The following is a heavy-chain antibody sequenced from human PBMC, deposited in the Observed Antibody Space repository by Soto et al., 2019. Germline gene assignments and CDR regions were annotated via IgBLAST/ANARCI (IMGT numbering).Heavy chain of an antibody. V-gene: IGHV1-3*01. CDR3: ARVSRSPYHDFWSGYYSRYYYGMDV. Sequence: ASVEVSCKXSGYTFTSYAMHWVRQAPGQRLEWMGWINAGSGNTKYSQKFQGRVTITRDTSASTAYMELSSLRSEDTAVYYCARVSRSPYHDFWSGYYSRYYYGMDVWGQGTTVTVSS. CDR1: GYTFTSYA. J-gene: IGHJ6*02. D-gene: IGHD3-3*01. CDR2: INAGSGNT.